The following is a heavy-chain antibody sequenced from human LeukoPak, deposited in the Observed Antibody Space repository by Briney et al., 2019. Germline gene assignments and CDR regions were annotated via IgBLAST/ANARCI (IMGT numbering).Heavy chain of an antibody. CDR1: GGSISSNNYY. CDR3: ATYDQKLAFDN. CDR2: MYTDGST. J-gene: IGHJ4*02. D-gene: IGHD6-13*01. Sequence: SETLSLTCTVSGGSISSNNYYWSWIRQPAGKGLEWIGRMYTDGSTNYNPFLNSRVTMSVDTSKKHFSLRLNSVTAADTAVYYCATYDQKLAFDNWGQGTLVTVSS. V-gene: IGHV4-61*02.